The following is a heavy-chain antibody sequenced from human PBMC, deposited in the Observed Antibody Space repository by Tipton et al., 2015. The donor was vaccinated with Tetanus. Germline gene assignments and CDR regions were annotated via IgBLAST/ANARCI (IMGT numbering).Heavy chain of an antibody. V-gene: IGHV4-61*01. J-gene: IGHJ4*02. Sequence: TLSLTCTVSGGSVRSDYYQWNWIRQPPGKGLEWLAYISPSGRTNSNYSLKSRITISQDKSKNQFSLRLTSVTAADTAVYYCVRANYEFPKKGPFDSWGQGSLVIVSS. CDR3: VRANYEFPKKGPFDS. CDR2: ISPSGRT. D-gene: IGHD3/OR15-3a*01. CDR1: GGSVRSDYYQ.